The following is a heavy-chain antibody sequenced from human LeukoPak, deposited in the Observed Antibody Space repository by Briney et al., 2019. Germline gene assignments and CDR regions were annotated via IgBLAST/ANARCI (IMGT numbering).Heavy chain of an antibody. D-gene: IGHD1-26*01. CDR2: ISSSSTYI. CDR1: GFTFSRFS. CDR3: ARGGSYVDYYYYMDV. V-gene: IGHV3-21*04. Sequence: PGGSLRLSYAASGFTFSRFSMNWVRQAPGKGLEWVSSISSSSTYIYYADSVKGRFTISRDNAKNSLYLQMNSLRAEDTAVYYCARGGSYVDYYYYMDVWGKGTTVTISS. J-gene: IGHJ6*03.